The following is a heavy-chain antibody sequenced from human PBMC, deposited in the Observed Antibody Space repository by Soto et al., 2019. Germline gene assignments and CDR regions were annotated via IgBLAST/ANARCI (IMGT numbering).Heavy chain of an antibody. CDR3: AKDLSSGWSTPFDY. Sequence: GGSLRLSCAASGFTFSSYGMHWVRQAPGKGLEWVAVISYDGSNKYYADSVKGRFTISRDNSKNTLYLQMNSLRAEDTAVYYCAKDLSSGWSTPFDYWGQGTLVTVSS. CDR1: GFTFSSYG. V-gene: IGHV3-30*18. J-gene: IGHJ4*02. D-gene: IGHD6-19*01. CDR2: ISYDGSNK.